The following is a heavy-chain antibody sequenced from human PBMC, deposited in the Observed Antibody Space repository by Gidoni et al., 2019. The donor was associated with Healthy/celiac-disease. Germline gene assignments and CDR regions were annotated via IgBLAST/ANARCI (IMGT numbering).Heavy chain of an antibody. V-gene: IGHV1-2*02. CDR2: INPNSGGT. D-gene: IGHD2-21*02. Sequence: QVQPVQAGAEVKKPGASVKVSCKASGYTFTGYYMHWVRQAPGQGLEWMGWINPNSGGTNYAQKFQGRVTMTRDTSISTAYMELSRLRSDDTAVYYCARDKGDQAEYFQHWGQGTLVTVSS. CDR1: GYTFTGYY. J-gene: IGHJ1*01. CDR3: ARDKGDQAEYFQH.